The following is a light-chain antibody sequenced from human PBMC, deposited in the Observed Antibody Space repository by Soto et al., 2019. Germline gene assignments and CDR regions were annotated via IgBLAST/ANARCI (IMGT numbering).Light chain of an antibody. CDR3: QQYNNWPPWT. CDR1: QSVSSN. CDR2: GAS. J-gene: IGKJ1*01. V-gene: IGKV3-15*01. Sequence: EVVMTQSPATLSVSPGESATLSCRASQSVSSNLAWYQQRPGQAPRLLIYGASTRATGIPARFSGSGSGTEFTLTIGSLQSEDFAIYYCQQYNNWPPWTFGQGTKVEIK.